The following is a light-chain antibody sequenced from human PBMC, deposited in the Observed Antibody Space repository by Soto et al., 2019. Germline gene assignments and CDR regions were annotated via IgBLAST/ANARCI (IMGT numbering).Light chain of an antibody. CDR2: AAS. Sequence: DIQMTQSPSSLSASVGDRVTITVRASQDIIRHLNWYQHKPGRAPRLLIYAASTLQSGVPSRFTGSGSGTEFTLTISGLQPEDFATYYCQHSYTVPIAFGQGTRLE. J-gene: IGKJ5*01. V-gene: IGKV1-39*01. CDR3: QHSYTVPIA. CDR1: QDIIRH.